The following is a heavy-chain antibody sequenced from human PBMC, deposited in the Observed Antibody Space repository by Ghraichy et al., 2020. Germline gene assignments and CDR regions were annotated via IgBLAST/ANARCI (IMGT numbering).Heavy chain of an antibody. CDR2: INHSGST. J-gene: IGHJ4*02. CDR1: GGSFSGYY. Sequence: ESLNISCAVYGGSFSGYYWSWIRQPPGKGLEWIGEINHSGSTNYNPSLKSRVTISVDTSKNQFSLKLSSVTAADTAVYYCARAVTYYGSGSYYNGLFYFDYWGQGTLVTVSS. D-gene: IGHD3-10*01. V-gene: IGHV4-34*01. CDR3: ARAVTYYGSGSYYNGLFYFDY.